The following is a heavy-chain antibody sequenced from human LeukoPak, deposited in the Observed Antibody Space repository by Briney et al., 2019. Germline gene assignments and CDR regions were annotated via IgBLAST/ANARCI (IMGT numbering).Heavy chain of an antibody. CDR3: ARGPYSSGWYFDY. CDR2: IYYSGST. V-gene: IGHV4-61*01. J-gene: IGHJ4*02. D-gene: IGHD6-19*01. Sequence: PSETLSLTCTVSGGSVSSGSYYWSWIRQPPGTGLEWIGYIYYSGSTNYNPSLKSRVTISVDTSKNQFSLKLSSVTAADTAVYYCARGPYSSGWYFDYWGQGTLVTVSS. CDR1: GGSVSSGSYY.